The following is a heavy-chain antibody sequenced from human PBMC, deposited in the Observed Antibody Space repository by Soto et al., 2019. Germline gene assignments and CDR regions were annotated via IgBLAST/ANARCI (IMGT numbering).Heavy chain of an antibody. D-gene: IGHD5-12*01. CDR1: GYTFLNYD. Sequence: QVQLVQSGAEVKRPGASVKVSCKASGYTFLNYDVAWVRRAPGQGLEWMGWISISKGKTYYQQSLQGRVTMTTDTATTTAYVEVRGPRSDDKDVSYCDRKGYIGTFGLDVWGPGTTVTVAS. V-gene: IGHV1-18*01. CDR2: ISISKGKT. J-gene: IGHJ6*02. CDR3: DRKGYIGTFGLDV.